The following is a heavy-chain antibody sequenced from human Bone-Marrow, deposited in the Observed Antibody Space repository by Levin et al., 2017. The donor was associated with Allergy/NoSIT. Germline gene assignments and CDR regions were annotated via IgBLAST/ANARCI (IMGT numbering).Heavy chain of an antibody. D-gene: IGHD6-13*01. CDR3: ARDGLAAAGL. CDR2: IHHSGSA. V-gene: IGHV4-4*02. Sequence: SETLSLTCAVSGGSLTNTNWWSWVRQPPGKGLEWIGEIHHSGSANYNPSLKSRITISIDKSKNHFYLNLRSVTATDTAVYYCARDGLAAAGLWGPGTLVTVSS. CDR1: GGSLTNTNW. J-gene: IGHJ4*02.